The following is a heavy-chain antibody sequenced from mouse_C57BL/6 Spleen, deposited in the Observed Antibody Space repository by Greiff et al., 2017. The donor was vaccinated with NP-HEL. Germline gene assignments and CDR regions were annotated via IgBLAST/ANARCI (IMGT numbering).Heavy chain of an antibody. Sequence: VQLKESGGGLVKPGGSLKLSCAASGFTFSSYAMSWVRQTPEKRLEWVATISDGGSYTYYPDNVKGRFTISRDNAKNNLYLQMSHLKSEDTARYYCARDNGRSYNYAMDYWGQGTSVTVSS. J-gene: IGHJ4*01. D-gene: IGHD1-1*01. CDR3: ARDNGRSYNYAMDY. V-gene: IGHV5-4*01. CDR1: GFTFSSYA. CDR2: ISDGGSYT.